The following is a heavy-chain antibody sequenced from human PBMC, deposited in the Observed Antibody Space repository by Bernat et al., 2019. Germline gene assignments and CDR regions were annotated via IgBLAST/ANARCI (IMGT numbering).Heavy chain of an antibody. Sequence: QVTLKESGPVLVKPTETLTLTCTVSGFSLINAIMGVSWIRQPPGKSLEWLAHIFPNDEKSYNTSLRSRLTISKDTSKSQVVLTMTNMDPVDTAKYFCARIQREPEAVGYYYGMNVRGQGITVTVAS. CDR1: GFSLINAIMG. CDR2: IFPNDEK. J-gene: IGHJ6*02. D-gene: IGHD1-14*01. CDR3: ARIQREPEAVGYYYGMNV. V-gene: IGHV2-26*01.